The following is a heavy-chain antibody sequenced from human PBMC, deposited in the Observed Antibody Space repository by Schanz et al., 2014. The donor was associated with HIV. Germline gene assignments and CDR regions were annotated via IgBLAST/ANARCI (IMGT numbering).Heavy chain of an antibody. V-gene: IGHV1-69*06. CDR2: IIPIFGTT. CDR1: GGTFSNYA. CDR3: APPREGITMIVVVNGGYYGMDV. D-gene: IGHD3-22*01. Sequence: QVQLVQSGAEVKKPGSSVKVSCKASGGTFSNYAISWVRQAPGQGLEWMGGIIPIFGTTNYAQKFQGRVTITADKSNLSSCSELLSLKFEDTAVYYCAPPREGITMIVVVNGGYYGMDVWGQGTTVTVSS. J-gene: IGHJ6*02.